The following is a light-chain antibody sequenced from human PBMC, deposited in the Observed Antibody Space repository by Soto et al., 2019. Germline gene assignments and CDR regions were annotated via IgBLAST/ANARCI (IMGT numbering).Light chain of an antibody. Sequence: QSVLTQPASVSGSPGQSITISCTGTSSDVGSHNLVSWYQQHPGKAPKLMIYEGSKRPSGVSNRFSGSKSGNTASLTISGLQAEDEADHYCCSYAGSSTFPYVFGTGTKVTVL. V-gene: IGLV2-23*03. J-gene: IGLJ1*01. CDR2: EGS. CDR3: CSYAGSSTFPYV. CDR1: SSDVGSHNL.